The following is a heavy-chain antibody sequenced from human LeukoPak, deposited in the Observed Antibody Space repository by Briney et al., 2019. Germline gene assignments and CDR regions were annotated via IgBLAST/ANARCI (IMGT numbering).Heavy chain of an antibody. Sequence: PGGSLRLSCAASGFTVSSNYMSWVRQAPGKGLEWVSVIYSGGSTYYADSVKGRFTISRDNSKNTLYLQMNSLRAEDTAVYYCARDSLTPPGYYDSSGYHHGSHYYGMDVWGQGTTVTVSS. D-gene: IGHD3-22*01. J-gene: IGHJ6*02. CDR1: GFTVSSNY. CDR3: ARDSLTPPGYYDSSGYHHGSHYYGMDV. V-gene: IGHV3-66*01. CDR2: IYSGGST.